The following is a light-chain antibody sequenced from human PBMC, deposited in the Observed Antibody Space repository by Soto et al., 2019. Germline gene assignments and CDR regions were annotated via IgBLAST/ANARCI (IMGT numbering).Light chain of an antibody. Sequence: QSALTQPPSASGSPGQSVTISCTGTSSDVGGYNYVSWYQQHPGKAPKLMIYEVTKRPSGVPDRFSGSKSRNTASLTVSGLQAEDESDYYCSSYAGSNNFVVFGGGTQLTVL. CDR3: SSYAGSNNFVV. CDR1: SSDVGGYNY. CDR2: EVT. J-gene: IGLJ2*01. V-gene: IGLV2-8*01.